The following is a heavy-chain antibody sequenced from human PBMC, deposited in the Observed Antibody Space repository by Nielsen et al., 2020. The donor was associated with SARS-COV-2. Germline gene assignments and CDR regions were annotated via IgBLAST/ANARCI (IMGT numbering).Heavy chain of an antibody. J-gene: IGHJ5*02. V-gene: IGHV7-4-1*02. CDR3: ARGSGIAAAGTKGVNWFDP. Sequence: ASVQVSCKASGYTFTSYAMNWVRQAPGQGLEWMGWINTNTGNPTYAQGFTGRFVFSLDTSVSTAYLQISSLKAEDTAVYYCARGSGIAAAGTKGVNWFDPWGQGTLVTVSS. CDR1: GYTFTSYA. CDR2: INTNTGNP. D-gene: IGHD6-13*01.